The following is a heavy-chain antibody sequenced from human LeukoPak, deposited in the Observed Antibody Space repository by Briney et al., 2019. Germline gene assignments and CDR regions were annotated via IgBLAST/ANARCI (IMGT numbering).Heavy chain of an antibody. CDR3: AREFGRQAGIDY. Sequence: GRSLRLSCAASGFTFSSYAMHWVRQAPGKGLEWVAVISYDGSNKYYADSVKGRFTISRDNSKNTLYLQMTSLRAEDTAVYYCAREFGRQAGIDYWGQGTLVTVSS. V-gene: IGHV3-30-3*01. CDR2: ISYDGSNK. J-gene: IGHJ4*02. CDR1: GFTFSSYA. D-gene: IGHD6-13*01.